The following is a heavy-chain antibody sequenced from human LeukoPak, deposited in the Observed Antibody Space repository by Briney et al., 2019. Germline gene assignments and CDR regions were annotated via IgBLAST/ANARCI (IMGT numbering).Heavy chain of an antibody. CDR3: ARDCDTSTCYDY. CDR1: GFTFSNYW. J-gene: IGHJ4*02. CDR2: IKQDGSEK. Sequence: PGGSLRLSCVASGFTFSNYWMAWVRQAPGKGLQWVANIKQDGSEKYHVEPVRGRFTISRDNAKNLLYLQMNSLRAQDTAVYYCARDCDTSTCYDYWGQGTLVTVSS. D-gene: IGHD3-22*01. V-gene: IGHV3-7*01.